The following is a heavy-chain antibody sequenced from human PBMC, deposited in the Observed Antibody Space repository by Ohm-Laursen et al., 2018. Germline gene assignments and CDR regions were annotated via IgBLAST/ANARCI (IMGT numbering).Heavy chain of an antibody. V-gene: IGHV3-48*01. D-gene: IGHD2-15*01. J-gene: IGHJ3*02. CDR2: ISSSSSTI. CDR1: GFTFEDYG. CDR3: AKLVGYDAFDI. Sequence: GSLRLSCTASGFTFEDYGMNWVRQAPGKGLEWVSYISSSSSTIYYADSVKGRFTISRDNAKNSLYLQMNSLRAEDTAVYYCAKLVGYDAFDIWGQGTMVTVSS.